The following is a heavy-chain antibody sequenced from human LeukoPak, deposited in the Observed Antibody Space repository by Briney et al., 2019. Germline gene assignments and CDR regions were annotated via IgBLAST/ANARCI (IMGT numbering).Heavy chain of an antibody. J-gene: IGHJ4*02. Sequence: PGGSLGLSCAASGFTFSSYAMHWVRQAPGKGLEYVSAISSNGGSTYYANSVKGRFTISRDNSKNTLYLQMGSLRAEDMAVYYCARGSLAGSFDDWGQGTLVTVSS. D-gene: IGHD6-19*01. CDR1: GFTFSSYA. CDR2: ISSNGGST. V-gene: IGHV3-64*01. CDR3: ARGSLAGSFDD.